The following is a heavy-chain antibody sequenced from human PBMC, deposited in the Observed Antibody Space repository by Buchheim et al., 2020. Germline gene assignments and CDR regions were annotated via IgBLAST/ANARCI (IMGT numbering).Heavy chain of an antibody. J-gene: IGHJ6*02. CDR1: GFTFRTYG. Sequence: QVQLVESGGGVVQPGRSLRLSCAASGFTFRTYGMHWVRQAPGKGLEWVAVISFDGSNKYYADSVKGRFTISRDNPKNTLYLQMNSLRAEDTAVYYCAKDRYRAGIFGMSKDYYYGMDVWGQGTT. D-gene: IGHD3-3*01. CDR2: ISFDGSNK. CDR3: AKDRYRAGIFGMSKDYYYGMDV. V-gene: IGHV3-30*18.